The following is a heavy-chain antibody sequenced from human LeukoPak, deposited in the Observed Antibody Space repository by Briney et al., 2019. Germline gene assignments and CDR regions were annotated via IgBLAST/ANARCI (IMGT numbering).Heavy chain of an antibody. D-gene: IGHD2-21*01. CDR2: IDTSGGGT. J-gene: IGHJ4*02. Sequence: GGSLRLSCAASGFITSSRGMTLVRQAAGKGLEWVSAIDTSGGGTYYADSVKGRFTISRDNSKNTLYLQMSSLRAEDTAIYYCATDSPVMTTWGQGTLVTVSS. V-gene: IGHV3-23*01. CDR3: ATDSPVMTT. CDR1: GFITSSRG.